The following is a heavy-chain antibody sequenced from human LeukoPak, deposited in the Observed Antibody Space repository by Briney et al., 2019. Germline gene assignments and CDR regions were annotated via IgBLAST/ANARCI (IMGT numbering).Heavy chain of an antibody. Sequence: GGSLRLSCAASGFTVSSNYMSWVRQAPGKGLEWVSVIYSGGSTYYADSVKGRFTISRDNSKNTLYLQMNSLRAEDTAVYYCARERARDYGDYLNNAFDIWGQGTMVTVSS. D-gene: IGHD4-17*01. CDR2: IYSGGST. CDR3: ARERARDYGDYLNNAFDI. J-gene: IGHJ3*02. V-gene: IGHV3-53*01. CDR1: GFTVSSNY.